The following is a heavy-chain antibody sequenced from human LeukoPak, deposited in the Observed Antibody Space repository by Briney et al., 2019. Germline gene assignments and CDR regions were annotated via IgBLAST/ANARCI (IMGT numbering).Heavy chain of an antibody. Sequence: PSETLSLTCAVYGGSFSGYYWSWIRQPPGKGLEWIGEINNSGSPNYNPSLKSRVTISVDTSKNQFSLELSSVTAADTAVYYCARRYYDSGYYFDYWGQGTLVTVSS. D-gene: IGHD3-3*01. V-gene: IGHV4-34*01. CDR2: INNSGSP. CDR1: GGSFSGYY. J-gene: IGHJ4*02. CDR3: ARRYYDSGYYFDY.